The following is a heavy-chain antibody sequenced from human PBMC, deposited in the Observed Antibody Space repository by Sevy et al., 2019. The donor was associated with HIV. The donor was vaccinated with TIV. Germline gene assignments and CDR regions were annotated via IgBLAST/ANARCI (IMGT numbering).Heavy chain of an antibody. CDR3: VKERVGYISSWYYFDY. Sequence: ASVKVSCIASGSTVNPYAMSWVRQAPGKGLEWVAVINNSGGSTDYADSVRGRFSISRDNPNVYLEMNSLRVEDTAVYYCVKERVGYISSWYYFDYWGQGTLVTVSP. V-gene: IGHV3-23*01. CDR2: INNSGGST. CDR1: GSTVNPYA. J-gene: IGHJ4*02. D-gene: IGHD6-13*01.